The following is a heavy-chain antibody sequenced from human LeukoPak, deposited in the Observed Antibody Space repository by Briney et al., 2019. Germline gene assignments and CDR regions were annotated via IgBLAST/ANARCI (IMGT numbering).Heavy chain of an antibody. CDR1: GFTFSSYS. V-gene: IGHV3-21*01. J-gene: IGHJ4*02. CDR2: ISSSSSYI. CDR3: ERTDIVVVPAAFDY. Sequence: GGSLRLSCAASGFTFSSYSMNWVRQAPGKGLDWVSSISSSSSYIYYADSVKGRFTISRDKAKNSLYLQMNSLRAEDTAVYYCERTDIVVVPAAFDYWGQGTLVTVSS. D-gene: IGHD2-2*01.